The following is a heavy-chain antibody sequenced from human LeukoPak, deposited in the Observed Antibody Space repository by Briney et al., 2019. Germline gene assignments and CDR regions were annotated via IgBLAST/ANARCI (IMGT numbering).Heavy chain of an antibody. CDR3: ARDGQWLVRRPFDY. Sequence: SETLSLTCTVSGGSISSYYWSWIRQPPGKGLEWIGSIYYSGSTYYNPSLKSRVTISVDTSKNQFSLKLSSVTAADTAVYYCARDGQWLVRRPFDYWGQGTLVTVSS. CDR2: IYYSGST. D-gene: IGHD6-19*01. V-gene: IGHV4-39*07. CDR1: GGSISSYY. J-gene: IGHJ4*02.